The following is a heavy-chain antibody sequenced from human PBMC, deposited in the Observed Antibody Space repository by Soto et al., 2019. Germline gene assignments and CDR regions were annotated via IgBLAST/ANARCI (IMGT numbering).Heavy chain of an antibody. V-gene: IGHV1-69*12. CDR2: IIPFFGTA. CDR3: AKARRYGGPYFSYGMTI. D-gene: IGHD4-17*01. J-gene: IGHJ6*02. CDR1: GGTFSNYA. Sequence: QVQLVQSGAEVKKPGSSVRVSCKTSGGTFSNYAFNWVRQAPGQGLECVGGIIPFFGTANYTQKFQGRVTITADESTATVYMELRTLTSEDAAIYYCAKARRYGGPYFSYGMTIWGQGTPVIVSS.